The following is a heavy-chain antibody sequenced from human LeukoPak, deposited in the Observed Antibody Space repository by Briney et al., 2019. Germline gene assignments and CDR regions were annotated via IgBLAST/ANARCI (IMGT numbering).Heavy chain of an antibody. J-gene: IGHJ6*02. Sequence: GGSLRLSCAASGFTFSSYAMHWVRQAPGKGLEWVAVISYDGSNKYYADSVKGRFTISRDNSKNTLYLQMNSLRAEDTAVYYCARDYITILGVVPFYYYGMDVWGQGTTVTVSS. CDR2: ISYDGSNK. CDR1: GFTFSSYA. CDR3: ARDYITILGVVPFYYYGMDV. D-gene: IGHD3-3*01. V-gene: IGHV3-30-3*01.